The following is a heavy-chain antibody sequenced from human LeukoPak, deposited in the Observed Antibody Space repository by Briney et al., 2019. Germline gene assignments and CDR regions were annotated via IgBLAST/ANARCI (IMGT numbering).Heavy chain of an antibody. CDR2: IKQDGSEK. V-gene: IGHV3-7*03. CDR3: ARGDDSSGYY. D-gene: IGHD3-22*01. J-gene: IGHJ4*02. CDR1: GFTFSSYA. Sequence: GGSLRLSCAASGFTFSSYAMNWVRQAPGKGLEWVANIKQDGSEKYYVDSVKGRFTISRDNAKNSLYLQMNSLRAEDTAVYYCARGDDSSGYYWGQGTLVTVSS.